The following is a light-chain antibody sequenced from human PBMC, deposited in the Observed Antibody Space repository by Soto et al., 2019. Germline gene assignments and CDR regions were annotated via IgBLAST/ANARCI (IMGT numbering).Light chain of an antibody. CDR3: MQATQFAWT. Sequence: DIVMTQTPLSSPVTLGQPASISCRSSESLVHSDGNTYLSWLHQRPGQPPRLLIYKISKRLPGVPERISGSGAGTEFTLKISRVEAEYVGIYYCMQATQFAWTFGQGTKVEI. CDR1: ESLVHSDGNTY. V-gene: IGKV2-24*01. J-gene: IGKJ1*01. CDR2: KIS.